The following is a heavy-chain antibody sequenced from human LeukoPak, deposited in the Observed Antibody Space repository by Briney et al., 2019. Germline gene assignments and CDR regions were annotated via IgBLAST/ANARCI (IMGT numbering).Heavy chain of an antibody. CDR3: ARHDYMDV. Sequence: EGSLRLSCAASGFILSGYEMNWVRQAPGKGLEWISYISTVVSTIYYADSVKGRFTISRDNAKNSLYLQMNSLRAEDTAVYYCARHDYMDVWGKGTTVIVS. J-gene: IGHJ6*03. V-gene: IGHV3-48*03. CDR1: GFILSGYE. CDR2: ISTVVSTI.